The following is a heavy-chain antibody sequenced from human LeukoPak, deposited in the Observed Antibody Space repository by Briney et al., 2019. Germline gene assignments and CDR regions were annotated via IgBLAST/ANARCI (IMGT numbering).Heavy chain of an antibody. CDR3: ARGVFSSSWFDP. J-gene: IGHJ5*02. CDR2: IYYSGST. D-gene: IGHD6-13*01. Sequence: PSETLSLTCTVSGGSISSYYWSWIRQPPGKGLEWIGYIYYSGSTNYSPSLKSRVTISVDTSKNQFSLKLSSVTAADTAVYYCARGVFSSSWFDPWGQGTLVTVSS. V-gene: IGHV4-59*12. CDR1: GGSISSYY.